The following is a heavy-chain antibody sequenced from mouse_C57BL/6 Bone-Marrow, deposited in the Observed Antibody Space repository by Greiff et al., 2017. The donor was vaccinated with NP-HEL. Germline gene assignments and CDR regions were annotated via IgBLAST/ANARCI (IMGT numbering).Heavy chain of an antibody. CDR3: ARGGYGRYAMDY. V-gene: IGHV1-22*01. D-gene: IGHD1-1*01. CDR1: GYTFTDYN. J-gene: IGHJ4*01. Sequence: VQLKESGPELVKPGASVKMSCKASGYTFTDYNMHWVKQSHGKSLEWIGYINPNNGGTSYNQKFKGKATLTVNKSSSTAYMELRSLTSEDSAVYYCARGGYGRYAMDYWGQGTSVTVSS. CDR2: INPNNGGT.